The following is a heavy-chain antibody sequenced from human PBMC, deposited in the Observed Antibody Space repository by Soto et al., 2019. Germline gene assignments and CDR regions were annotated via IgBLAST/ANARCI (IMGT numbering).Heavy chain of an antibody. V-gene: IGHV4-34*01. CDR2: INHSGGT. J-gene: IGHJ4*02. CDR3: ARGRIAAADY. CDR1: GGSFSGYY. D-gene: IGHD6-13*01. Sequence: SETLSLTCAVYGGSFSGYYWSWIRQPPGKGLEWIGEINHSGGTNYNPSLKSRVTISVDTSKNQFSLKLSSVTAAGTAVYYCARGRIAAADYWGQGTLVTVSS.